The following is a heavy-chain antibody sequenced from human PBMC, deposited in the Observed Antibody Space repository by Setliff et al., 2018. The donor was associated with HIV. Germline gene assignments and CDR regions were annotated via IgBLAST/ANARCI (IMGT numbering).Heavy chain of an antibody. CDR2: INFSGGT. CDR1: GGSFSGYS. D-gene: IGHD2-2*01. V-gene: IGHV4-34*01. Sequence: SETLSLTCAVYGGSFSGYSWNWIRQSPGKGLEWIGEINFSGGTNYNPSLKSRVTISVDTSKNQLSLTLTSVTAADTAVYYCARGSYCDATTCGDYSYMDVWGKGTTVTVSS. J-gene: IGHJ6*03. CDR3: ARGSYCDATTCGDYSYMDV.